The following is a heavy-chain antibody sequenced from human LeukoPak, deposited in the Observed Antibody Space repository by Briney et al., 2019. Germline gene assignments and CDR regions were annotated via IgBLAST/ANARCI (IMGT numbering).Heavy chain of an antibody. CDR1: GFTFTTYW. CDR2: IKQDGTEK. J-gene: IGHJ4*02. Sequence: GGSLRLSCAASGFTFTTYWMSWVRQPPGKGLEWVANIKQDGTEKYYVDSVKGRFTISRDNAQNSLYLQMNSLRVEDTAIYYCAKVAHYYYGSESYYFFEHWGQGTPVTASS. V-gene: IGHV3-7*01. D-gene: IGHD3-10*01. CDR3: AKVAHYYYGSESYYFFEH.